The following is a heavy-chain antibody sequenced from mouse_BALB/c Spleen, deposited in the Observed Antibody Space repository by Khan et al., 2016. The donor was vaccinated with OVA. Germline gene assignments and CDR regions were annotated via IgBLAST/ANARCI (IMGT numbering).Heavy chain of an antibody. J-gene: IGHJ2*01. Sequence: VRLQQSGPELVKPGASMRISCKASGYSFTGYTMNWVKQSPEKNLEWIGLINPYNGVTRYNQKFKDKATLIVDKSSSTAYMELLSLTSEDSAVYYCARGYKNYFDCWGQGTTLAVSS. CDR1: GYSFTGYT. CDR3: ARGYKNYFDC. D-gene: IGHD1-2*01. CDR2: INPYNGVT. V-gene: IGHV1-18*01.